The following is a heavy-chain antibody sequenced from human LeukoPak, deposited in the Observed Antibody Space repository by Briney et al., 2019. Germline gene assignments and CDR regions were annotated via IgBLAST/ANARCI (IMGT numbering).Heavy chain of an antibody. CDR1: GFTFSTYA. V-gene: IGHV3-23*01. D-gene: IGHD6-19*01. J-gene: IGHJ4*02. Sequence: GGSLRLSCTASGFTFSTYAMTWVRQAPGKGLEWVSVISHGGDSAWYADSVKGRFNISRDNSKSTLFLQMNSLRADDTAIYYCAKGRSGWYEGLDYWGQGILVTVSS. CDR3: AKGRSGWYEGLDY. CDR2: ISHGGDSA.